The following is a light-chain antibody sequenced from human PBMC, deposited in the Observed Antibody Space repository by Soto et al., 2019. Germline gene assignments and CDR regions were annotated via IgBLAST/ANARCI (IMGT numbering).Light chain of an antibody. Sequence: SYELAQPPSVSVAPGKTATITCGGNNIGSKSVHWYRQKPGQAPVLVIYYNNDRPSGIPERFSGSNSGNTATLTISRVEAGDEADYYCQVWDSSSDHHVVFGGGTKLTVL. CDR1: NIGSKS. CDR3: QVWDSSSDHHVV. V-gene: IGLV3-21*04. CDR2: YNN. J-gene: IGLJ2*01.